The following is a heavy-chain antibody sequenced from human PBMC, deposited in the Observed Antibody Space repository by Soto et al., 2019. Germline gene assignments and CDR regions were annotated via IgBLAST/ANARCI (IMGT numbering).Heavy chain of an antibody. CDR2: IVPLLGTG. V-gene: IGHV1-69*01. J-gene: IGHJ4*02. CDR1: GGDFSGLG. D-gene: IGHD2-2*01. Sequence: QVQLVQSGAEVKKPGSSVKVSCTASGGDFSGLGLGWVQQVPGQGLEWMGGIVPLLGTGNYAQKFRGRVTITADESISTAYMELRGLTSGDTAIYYCAADLGVSRRDYWGQGTLVTVSS. CDR3: AADLGVSRRDY.